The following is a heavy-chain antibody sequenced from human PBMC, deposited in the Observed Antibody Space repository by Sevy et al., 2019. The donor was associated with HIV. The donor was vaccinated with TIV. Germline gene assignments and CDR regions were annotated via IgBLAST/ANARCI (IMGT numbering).Heavy chain of an antibody. J-gene: IGHJ2*01. D-gene: IGHD3-3*01. CDR1: GGSFSGYS. CDR2: VNHSGST. V-gene: IGHV4-34*01. Sequence: SETLSLTCAVSGGSFSGYSWDWIRQPPGKGLEWIGEVNHSGSTNYNPSLKSRVTISVDTSQNQFSLKVNFVTAPDTDVYYCARGGDGVVPSPIIGLGPWTKYWYFALWGRGTLVTVSS. CDR3: ARGGDGVVPSPIIGLGPWTKYWYFAL.